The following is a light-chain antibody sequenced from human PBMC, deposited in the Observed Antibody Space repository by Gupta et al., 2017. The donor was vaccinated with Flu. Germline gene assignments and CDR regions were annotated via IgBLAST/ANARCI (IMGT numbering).Light chain of an antibody. CDR3: QQANAIPHT. CDR2: WAS. CDR1: QSGCDDAGDKNY. V-gene: IGKV4-1*01. Sequence: SLGERATINCKSSQSGCDDAGDKNYSSCHQQKPGQPPKVLINWASSPDSGVPDRFSGSASGTDFTLTINMRHAEDVAVYCCQQANAIPHTFGGGTKLEIK. J-gene: IGKJ4*01.